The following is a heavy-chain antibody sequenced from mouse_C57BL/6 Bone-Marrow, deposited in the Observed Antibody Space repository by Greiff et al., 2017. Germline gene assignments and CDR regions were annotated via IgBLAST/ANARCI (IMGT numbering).Heavy chain of an antibody. D-gene: IGHD1-1*01. J-gene: IGHJ2*01. CDR3: APLLLRSYFDY. CDR1: GYTFTSYG. Sequence: VKLMESGAELARPGASVKLSCKASGYTFTSYGISWVKQRTGQGLEWIGEIYPRSGNTYYNEKFKGKATLTADKSSSTAYMELRSLTSEDSAVYFCAPLLLRSYFDYWGQGTTLTVSS. CDR2: IYPRSGNT. V-gene: IGHV1-81*01.